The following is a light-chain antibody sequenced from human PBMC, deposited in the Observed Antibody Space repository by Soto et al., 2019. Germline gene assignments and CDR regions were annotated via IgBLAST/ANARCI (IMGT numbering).Light chain of an antibody. CDR3: STWDDSLTGVV. CDR2: SNH. Sequence: QSVLTQPPSASGTPGQRVTISCSGTNSNIGSKTVNWYQHLPGTAPKHLIYSNHHRPSGVPDRFSASQSGTSASLAISGLQTEDEADYYCSTWDDSLTGVVFGGGTQRTVL. V-gene: IGLV1-44*01. CDR1: NSNIGSKT. J-gene: IGLJ2*01.